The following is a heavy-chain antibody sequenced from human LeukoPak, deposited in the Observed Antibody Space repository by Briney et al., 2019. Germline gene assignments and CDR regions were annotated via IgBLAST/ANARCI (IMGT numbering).Heavy chain of an antibody. J-gene: IGHJ4*02. D-gene: IGHD1-26*01. CDR3: AKDAGRSDVDYFDY. V-gene: IGHV3-23*01. CDR2: ISDSGGNT. Sequence: GGSLRLSCAASGFTFSSYAMSWVRQAPGKGLEWVSAISDSGGNTYYADFVRGRFTISRDNSKNTLYLQMNSLRAEDTAMYFCAKDAGRSDVDYFDYWGQGTLVTVSS. CDR1: GFTFSSYA.